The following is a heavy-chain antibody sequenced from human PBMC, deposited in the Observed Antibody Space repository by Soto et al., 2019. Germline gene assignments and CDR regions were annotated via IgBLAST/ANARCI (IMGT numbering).Heavy chain of an antibody. CDR1: GFTFGDYA. Sequence: PGGSLRLSCTASGFTFGDYAMSWFRQAPGKGLEWVGFIRSKAYGGTTEYAASVKGRFTISRDDSKSIAYLQMNSLKTEDTAVYYCTRVAYDILTGYPNYYYYYMDVWGKGTTVTVSS. D-gene: IGHD3-9*01. V-gene: IGHV3-49*03. CDR2: IRSKAYGGTT. J-gene: IGHJ6*03. CDR3: TRVAYDILTGYPNYYYYYMDV.